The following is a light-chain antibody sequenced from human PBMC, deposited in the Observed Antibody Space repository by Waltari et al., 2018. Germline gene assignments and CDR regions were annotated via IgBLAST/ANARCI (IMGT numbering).Light chain of an antibody. V-gene: IGKV3-11*01. CDR2: DTS. Sequence: EIVLTQSPVTLSLSPGERATLSCRASQSVDSYLAWYQQKRGQPPRLLISDTSNRATGIPARFSGSGSGTDFTLTISSLEPDDFAVYFCQLRIKWPPEITFGQGTRLEIK. J-gene: IGKJ5*01. CDR3: QLRIKWPPEIT. CDR1: QSVDSY.